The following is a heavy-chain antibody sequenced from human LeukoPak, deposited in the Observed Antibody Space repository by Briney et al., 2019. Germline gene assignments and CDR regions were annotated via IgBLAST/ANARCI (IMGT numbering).Heavy chain of an antibody. Sequence: SETLSLTCAVYGGSFSGYYWSWIRQPPGKGLEWIGEINRSGSTNYNPSLKSRVTISLDTSKNQFSLKLSSVTAADTAVYYCARGPGITGIAHFYMDVWGKGTTVTVSS. D-gene: IGHD1-14*01. V-gene: IGHV4-34*01. J-gene: IGHJ6*03. CDR3: ARGPGITGIAHFYMDV. CDR1: GGSFSGYY. CDR2: INRSGST.